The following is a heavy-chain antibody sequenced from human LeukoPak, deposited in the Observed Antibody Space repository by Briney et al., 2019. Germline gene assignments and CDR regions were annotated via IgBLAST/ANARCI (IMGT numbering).Heavy chain of an antibody. CDR2: INHSGST. CDR1: GGSFSGYY. V-gene: IGHV4-34*01. D-gene: IGHD2-2*01. J-gene: IGHJ4*02. CDR3: ARGALWYQRDPFDY. Sequence: SETLSLTCAVYGGSFSGYYWSWIRQPPGKGLEWIGEINHSGSTNYTPSLKSRVTISVDTSKNQFSLKLSSVTAADTAVYYCARGALWYQRDPFDYWGQGTLVTVSS.